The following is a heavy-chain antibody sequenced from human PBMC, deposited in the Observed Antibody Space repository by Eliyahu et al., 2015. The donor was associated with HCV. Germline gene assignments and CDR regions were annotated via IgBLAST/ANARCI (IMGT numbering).Heavy chain of an antibody. Sequence: EVQLVESGGILVQPGGSLRLSCAASGFTFSSYSMNWVRQAPGKGLEWVSYISSRSSFTYHADSVKGRFTISSDNAKNSLYLQMNSLRDEDSAVYYCARDRDWAFDIWGQGTVVTVSS. CDR2: ISSRSSFT. CDR3: ARDRDWAFDI. J-gene: IGHJ3*02. V-gene: IGHV3-48*02. CDR1: GFTFSSYS. D-gene: IGHD2-21*02.